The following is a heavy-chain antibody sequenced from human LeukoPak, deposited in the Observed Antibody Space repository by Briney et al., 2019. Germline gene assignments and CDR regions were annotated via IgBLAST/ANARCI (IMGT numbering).Heavy chain of an antibody. CDR3: ASPGRTDAFDI. CDR1: GFTFSSYW. V-gene: IGHV3-74*01. CDR2: INSDGSST. J-gene: IGHJ3*02. Sequence: PGGSLRLSCAASGFTFSSYWMHWVRQAPGKGLVWVSRINSDGSSTSYVDSVKGRFTISRDNAKNTLYLQMNSLRAEDTAVYYCASPGRTDAFDIWGQGTMVTVSS.